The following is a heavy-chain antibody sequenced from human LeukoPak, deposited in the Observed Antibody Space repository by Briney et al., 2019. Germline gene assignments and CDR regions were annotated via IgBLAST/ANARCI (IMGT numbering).Heavy chain of an antibody. CDR1: GDSVSSNSAA. D-gene: IGHD3-9*01. CDR2: TYYRSNWYN. CDR3: ARAGGIRYCFYYYYYMDV. Sequence: SQTLSLTCAISGDSVSSNSAAWNWIRQSPSRGLEWLGRTYYRSNWYNDYAVSVKSRININPDTSKNQFSLKLSCVTGADRAVYYCARAGGIRYCFYYYYYMDVWGKETTVTVSS. J-gene: IGHJ6*03. V-gene: IGHV6-1*01.